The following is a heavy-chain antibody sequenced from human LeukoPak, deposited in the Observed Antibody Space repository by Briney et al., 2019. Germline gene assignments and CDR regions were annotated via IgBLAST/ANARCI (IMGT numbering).Heavy chain of an antibody. V-gene: IGHV3-7*01. CDR1: GFTFSSYW. CDR2: IKQDGSEK. Sequence: QSGGSLRLSCAASGFTFSSYWMSWVRQAPGKGLEWVANIKQDGSEKYYVDSVKGRFTISRDNAKNSLYLQMNSLRAEDTAVYYCARGALIGDYDILTGYRNRGPFDPWGQGTLVTVSS. J-gene: IGHJ5*02. CDR3: ARGALIGDYDILTGYRNRGPFDP. D-gene: IGHD3-9*01.